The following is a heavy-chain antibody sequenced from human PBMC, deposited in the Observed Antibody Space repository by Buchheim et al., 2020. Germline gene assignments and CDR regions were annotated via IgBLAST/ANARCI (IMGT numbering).Heavy chain of an antibody. CDR1: GFTFSSYE. D-gene: IGHD3-10*01. J-gene: IGHJ6*02. CDR2: ISSSGSTI. CDR3: ARDGITMVQGVIIPKYYYYYGMDV. V-gene: IGHV3-48*03. Sequence: EVQLVESGGGLVQPGGSLRLSCAASGFTFSSYEMNWVRQAPGKGLEWVSYISSSGSTIYYADSVKGRFTISRDNAKNSLYLQMNSLRAEDTAVYYCARDGITMVQGVIIPKYYYYYGMDVWGQGTT.